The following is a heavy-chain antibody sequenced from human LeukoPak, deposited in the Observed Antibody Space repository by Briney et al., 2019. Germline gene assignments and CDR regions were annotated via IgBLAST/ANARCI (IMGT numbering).Heavy chain of an antibody. CDR1: GGSISSSSYY. J-gene: IGHJ4*02. CDR3: ASNMIVVVMSYFDY. D-gene: IGHD3-22*01. CDR2: IYYSGST. Sequence: SETLSLTCTVSGGSISSSSYYWGWIRQPPGKGLEWIGSIYYSGSTYYNPSLKSRVTISVDTSKNQFSLKLSSVTAADTAVYYCASNMIVVVMSYFDYWGQGTLVTVSS. V-gene: IGHV4-39*01.